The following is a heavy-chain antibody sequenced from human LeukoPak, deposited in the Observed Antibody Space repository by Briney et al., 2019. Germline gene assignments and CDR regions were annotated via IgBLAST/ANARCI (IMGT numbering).Heavy chain of an antibody. Sequence: SETLSLTCAVHGGSFSAYYWSWIRQPPGKGLEWIGEINHSGSTNYNPSLKSRVTISVDTSKNQFSLKLSSVTAADTAVYYCARDRRPYCTNGVCYPFDYWGQGTLVTVSS. D-gene: IGHD2-8*01. CDR2: INHSGST. CDR3: ARDRRPYCTNGVCYPFDY. V-gene: IGHV4-34*01. J-gene: IGHJ4*02. CDR1: GGSFSAYY.